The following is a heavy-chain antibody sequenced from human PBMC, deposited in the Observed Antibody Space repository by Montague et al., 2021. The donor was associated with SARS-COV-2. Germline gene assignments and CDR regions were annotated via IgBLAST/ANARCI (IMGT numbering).Heavy chain of an antibody. D-gene: IGHD6-19*01. V-gene: IGHV4-34*01. Sequence: SETLSLTCAVYGGSFSGYYWSWIRQPPGKGLEWIGEINHSGSTNYNPSLKSRVTISVDTSKNQFSLKLSSVTAADTAVYYCAGDAAVAGIDYWGQGTLVTVSS. CDR1: GGSFSGYY. CDR2: INHSGST. J-gene: IGHJ4*02. CDR3: AGDAAVAGIDY.